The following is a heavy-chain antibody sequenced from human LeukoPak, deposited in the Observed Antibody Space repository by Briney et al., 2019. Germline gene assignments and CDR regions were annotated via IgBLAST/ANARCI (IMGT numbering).Heavy chain of an antibody. CDR1: EFAFSRHA. Sequence: PGGSLRLSCVASEFAFSRHAMHWVRQAPGKGLEWVAVIWRDSSEKHYADSVKGRFTVSRDNSKSTLYLEMNSLRAEDTAIYYCARHGSGINYFDPLDWWGQGTPVTVSS. D-gene: IGHD1-26*01. CDR3: ARHGSGINYFDPLDW. V-gene: IGHV3-33*01. J-gene: IGHJ4*02. CDR2: IWRDSSEK.